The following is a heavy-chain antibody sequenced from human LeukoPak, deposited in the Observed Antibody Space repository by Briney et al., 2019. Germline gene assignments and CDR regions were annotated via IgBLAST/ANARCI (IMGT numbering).Heavy chain of an antibody. CDR3: AREAGSGDFDP. CDR2: IYTSGST. D-gene: IGHD3-10*01. V-gene: IGHV4-61*02. CDR1: GGSISSSSYY. Sequence: PSETLSLTCTVSGGSISSSSYYWSWIRQPAGKGLEWIGRIYTSGSTNYNPSLKSRVTMSVDTSKNQFSLKLSSVTAADTAVYYCAREAGSGDFDPWGQGTLVTVSS. J-gene: IGHJ5*02.